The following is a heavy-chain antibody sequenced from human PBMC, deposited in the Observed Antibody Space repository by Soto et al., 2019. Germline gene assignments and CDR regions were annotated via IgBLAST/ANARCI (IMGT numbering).Heavy chain of an antibody. Sequence: GGSLRLSCAASAFTFRTYGMHWVRQAPGKGLEWVAIISFDGNNRYYADSVKGRFTISRDNSKNTLYLEMNSLRAEDTAVYYCAKEQTPNYYDSSRYPGPFDYWGQGTLVTVSS. CDR3: AKEQTPNYYDSSRYPGPFDY. CDR1: AFTFRTYG. V-gene: IGHV3-30*18. CDR2: ISFDGNNR. J-gene: IGHJ4*02. D-gene: IGHD3-22*01.